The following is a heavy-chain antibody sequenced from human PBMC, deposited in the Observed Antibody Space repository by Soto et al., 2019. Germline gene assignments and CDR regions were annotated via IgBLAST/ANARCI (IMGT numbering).Heavy chain of an antibody. V-gene: IGHV1-69*12. J-gene: IGHJ6*02. Sequence: QDQLVQSGAEVKKPGSSVKVSCKASGGTFSSYATSWVRQAPGQGLEWMGGIIPIFGTANYAQKFQGRVTITADESTSTAYMELSSLRSEDTAVYYCASPTVQVKEAIEIYGMDVWGQGTTVTVSS. CDR3: ASPTVQVKEAIEIYGMDV. CDR1: GGTFSSYA. D-gene: IGHD4-4*01. CDR2: IIPIFGTA.